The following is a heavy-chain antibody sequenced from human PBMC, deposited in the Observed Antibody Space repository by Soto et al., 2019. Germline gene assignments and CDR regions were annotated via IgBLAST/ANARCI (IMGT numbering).Heavy chain of an antibody. CDR1: GFTFSSYW. D-gene: IGHD2-21*02. CDR2: INSDGSST. CDR3: ARSYCGGDCYGPKGFDY. J-gene: IGHJ4*02. V-gene: IGHV3-74*01. Sequence: LSCAASGFTFSSYWMHWVRQAPGKGLVWVSRINSDGSSTSYADSVKGRFTISRDNAKNTLYLQMNSLRAEDTAVYYCARSYCGGDCYGPKGFDYWGQGTLVAVSS.